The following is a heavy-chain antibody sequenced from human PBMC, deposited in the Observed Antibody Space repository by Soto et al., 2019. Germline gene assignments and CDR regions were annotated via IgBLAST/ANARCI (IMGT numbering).Heavy chain of an antibody. CDR1: GYSFTSYW. D-gene: IGHD6-13*01. V-gene: IGHV5-51*01. J-gene: IGHJ4*02. CDR2: ISPGDSET. Sequence: PGESLKISCKVSGYSFTSYWIGWVRQMPGKGLEWMGIISPGDSETRYNPSFQGQVTISADKSISTAYLQWSSLKASDTAMFYCARHDVAAAPDYLGQGTLVTGPS. CDR3: ARHDVAAAPDY.